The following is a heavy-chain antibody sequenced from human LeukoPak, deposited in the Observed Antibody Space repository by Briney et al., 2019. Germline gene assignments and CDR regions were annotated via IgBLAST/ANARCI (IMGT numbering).Heavy chain of an antibody. CDR3: TTKVIRGNSGDDYDD. V-gene: IGHV3-30*03. CDR2: ISSDGNDK. J-gene: IGHJ4*02. Sequence: GSLKLSCAASGVHFSSYGMHWVRPAPGKGLEWVALISSDGNDKLYGDSVKGRFTISRDDSKSTLYLQMNSLRAEDTAVYYCTTKVIRGNSGDDYDDWGQGTLVTVSS. CDR1: GVHFSSYG. D-gene: IGHD5-12*01.